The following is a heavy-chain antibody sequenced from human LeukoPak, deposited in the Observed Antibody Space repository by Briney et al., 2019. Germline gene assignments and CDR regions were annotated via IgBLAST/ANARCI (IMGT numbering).Heavy chain of an antibody. CDR2: IIPIFGTA. J-gene: IGHJ6*03. CDR3: ASNYYYDSSGYSPPNYYYYYMDV. Sequence: ASVKVSCKASGGTFSSYAISWVRRAPGQGLEWMGGIIPIFGTANYAQKFQGRVTITTDESTSTAYMELSSLRSEDTAVYYCASNYYYDSSGYSPPNYYYYYMDVWGKGTTVTVSS. D-gene: IGHD3-22*01. V-gene: IGHV1-69*05. CDR1: GGTFSSYA.